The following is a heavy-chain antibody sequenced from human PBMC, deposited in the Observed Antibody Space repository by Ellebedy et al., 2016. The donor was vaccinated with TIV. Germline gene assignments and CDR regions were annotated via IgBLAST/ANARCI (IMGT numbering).Heavy chain of an antibody. CDR2: IIPIFGTA. V-gene: IGHV1-69*13. D-gene: IGHD3-22*01. Sequence: AASVKVSCKASGGTFGSYAISWVRQAPGQGLEWMGGIIPIFGTADYAQKFQGRVTITADESTSTAYMELSSLRSEDTAVYYCARDLETYYYDSSGPRGAFDIWGQGTMVTVSS. CDR3: ARDLETYYYDSSGPRGAFDI. J-gene: IGHJ3*02. CDR1: GGTFGSYA.